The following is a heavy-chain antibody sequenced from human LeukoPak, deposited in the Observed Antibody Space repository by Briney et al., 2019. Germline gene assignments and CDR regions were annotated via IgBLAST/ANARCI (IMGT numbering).Heavy chain of an antibody. CDR2: ISPKTGVT. CDR3: ARDRPHQQLMP. J-gene: IGHJ5*02. D-gene: IGHD2-2*01. V-gene: IGHV1-2*02. Sequence: GASVTVSCMASGFTFTDYWIHWVRLAPGQRLEWMGYISPKTGVTKFARKFEGRITMTRDTSINTIYMELRSLRSDDTAVYYCARDRPHQQLMPWGQGTPVTVSS. CDR1: GFTFTDYW.